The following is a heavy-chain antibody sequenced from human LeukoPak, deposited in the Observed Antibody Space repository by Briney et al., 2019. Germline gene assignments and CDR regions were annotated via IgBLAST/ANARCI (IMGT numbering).Heavy chain of an antibody. CDR2: VSGSGAST. J-gene: IGHJ4*02. D-gene: IGHD3-16*01. CDR3: AKESSPYRVFNY. Sequence: PGGSLRLSCAASGFSFSSYAMSWVRQAPGRGLEWVSAVSGSGASTYYADSVQGRFTISRDNSKNTLYMQLNILRAEDTAIYYCAKESSPYRVFNYWGQGTLVTVSS. V-gene: IGHV3-23*01. CDR1: GFSFSSYA.